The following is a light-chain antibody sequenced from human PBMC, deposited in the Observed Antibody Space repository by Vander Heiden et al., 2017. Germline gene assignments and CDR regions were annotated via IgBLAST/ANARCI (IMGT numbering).Light chain of an antibody. V-gene: IGLV3-1*01. CDR3: QAWDSSTVV. Sequence: SYELTQPPSVSVSPGQTASITCSGDKLGDKYACWYQQKPGQSPVLVIYQDDRRPSGIPERFSGSNSGNTATLTISGTQAMDEADYFCQAWDSSTVVFGGGTKLTAL. CDR1: KLGDKY. CDR2: QDD. J-gene: IGLJ3*02.